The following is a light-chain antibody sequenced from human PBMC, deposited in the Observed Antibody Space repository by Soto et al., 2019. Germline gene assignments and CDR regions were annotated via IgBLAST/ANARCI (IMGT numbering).Light chain of an antibody. CDR3: SSYTTTSTQV. J-gene: IGLJ1*01. V-gene: IGLV2-14*01. Sequence: QSALTQPASVSGSPGQSITISCTGTSSDVGGYNFVSWYQQYPGKAPKLMIHDVTSRPSGVSNRFSGSKSGTTASLTISGLQAEDEADYYCSSYTTTSTQVFGTGTKVTVL. CDR1: SSDVGGYNF. CDR2: DVT.